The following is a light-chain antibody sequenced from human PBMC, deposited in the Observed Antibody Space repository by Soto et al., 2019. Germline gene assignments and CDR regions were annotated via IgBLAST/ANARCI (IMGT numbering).Light chain of an antibody. Sequence: DIVMSQSPDSLAASLGERATINCKSSQSVLYDSNNKNYLAWYQQKPGQPPKLLIYWASMRESGVPDRFSGSGSGTEFTLTINSLQPDDFATYYCQQYKSYWTFGQGTKVDIK. V-gene: IGKV4-1*01. CDR2: WAS. J-gene: IGKJ1*01. CDR1: QSVLYDSNNKNY. CDR3: QQYKSYWT.